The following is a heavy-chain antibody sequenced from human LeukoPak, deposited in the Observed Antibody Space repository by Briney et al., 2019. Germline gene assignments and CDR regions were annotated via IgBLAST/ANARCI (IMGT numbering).Heavy chain of an antibody. Sequence: GGSLRLSCAASGFTFSSYSMNWVRQAPGKGLVWVSSISSSSSYIYYADSVKGRFTISRDNAKNSLYLQMNSLRAEDTAVYYCARETSSFWSAPWRAFDIWGQGTMVTVSS. D-gene: IGHD3-3*01. J-gene: IGHJ3*02. CDR2: ISSSSSYI. CDR1: GFTFSSYS. CDR3: ARETSSFWSAPWRAFDI. V-gene: IGHV3-21*01.